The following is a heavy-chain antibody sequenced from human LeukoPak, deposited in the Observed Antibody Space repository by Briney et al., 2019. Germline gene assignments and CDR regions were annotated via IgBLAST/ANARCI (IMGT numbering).Heavy chain of an antibody. CDR2: IYHSGSA. J-gene: IGHJ4*02. CDR3: ARVRGRAFDY. D-gene: IGHD5-12*01. Sequence: SGTLSLTCAVSGGSITSSNWWSWVRQPPGKGLEWIGEIYHSGSANYNPSLKSRVTISVDKSKTQFSLNLSSVTAADTAVYYCARVRGRAFDYWAREPWSPSPQ. V-gene: IGHV4-4*02. CDR1: GGSITSSNW.